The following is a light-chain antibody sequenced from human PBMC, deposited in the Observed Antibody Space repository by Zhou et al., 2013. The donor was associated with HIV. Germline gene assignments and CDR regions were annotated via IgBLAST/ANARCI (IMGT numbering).Light chain of an antibody. CDR1: QGISSW. CDR2: EAS. V-gene: IGKV1-5*03. CDR3: QQYDTYPRA. J-gene: IGKJ1*01. Sequence: DIQMTQSPSSVSASVGDRVTITCRASQGISSWLAWYQQKPGKAPKLLIYEASNLRRGAPSRFSGSASGTEFTLTINSLQPDDFAIYYCQQYDTYPRAFGQGTKVEIK.